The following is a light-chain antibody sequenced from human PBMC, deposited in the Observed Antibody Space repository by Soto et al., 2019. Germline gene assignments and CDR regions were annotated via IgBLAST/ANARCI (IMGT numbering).Light chain of an antibody. Sequence: QSALTQPRSVSGSPGQSVTISCTGTSSDVGGYKYVSWYQQHPGKAPKFIIYDVSERPSGVPDRFSGSKSGNTASLTISGLEAEDVADYYCRVWDSSSDHMVFGGGTKVTVL. CDR3: RVWDSSSDHMV. CDR1: SSDVGGYKY. J-gene: IGLJ2*01. CDR2: DVS. V-gene: IGLV2-11*01.